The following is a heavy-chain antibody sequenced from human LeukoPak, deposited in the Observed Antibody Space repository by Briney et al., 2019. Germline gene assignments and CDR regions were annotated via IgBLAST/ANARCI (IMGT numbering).Heavy chain of an antibody. J-gene: IGHJ4*02. Sequence: SETLSLTCTVSGGSISSYYWSWIRQPPGKGLEWIGYIYYSGSTNYNPSLKSRVTISVDTSKNQFSLKLSSVTAADTAVYYCARHRDYYDSTTFDYWGQGTLVTVSS. D-gene: IGHD3-22*01. CDR2: IYYSGST. CDR1: GGSISSYY. CDR3: ARHRDYYDSTTFDY. V-gene: IGHV4-59*08.